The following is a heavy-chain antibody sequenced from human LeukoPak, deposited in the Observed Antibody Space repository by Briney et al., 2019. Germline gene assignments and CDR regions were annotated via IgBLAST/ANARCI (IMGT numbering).Heavy chain of an antibody. Sequence: SETLSLTCAVYGGSFSGYYWSWIRQPPGKGLEWIGEINHSGSTNYNPSLKSRVTISVDTSKNQFSLKLSSVTAADTAVYYCARDHYDILTGYSPNWFDPWGQGTLVTVSS. D-gene: IGHD3-9*01. CDR2: INHSGST. CDR1: GGSFSGYY. J-gene: IGHJ5*02. CDR3: ARDHYDILTGYSPNWFDP. V-gene: IGHV4-34*01.